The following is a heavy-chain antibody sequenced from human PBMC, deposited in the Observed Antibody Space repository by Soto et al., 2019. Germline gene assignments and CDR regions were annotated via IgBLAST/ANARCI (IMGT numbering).Heavy chain of an antibody. J-gene: IGHJ4*02. V-gene: IGHV3-21*01. CDR3: AREDSIIIPAVSDF. CDR2: VSKSDYT. D-gene: IGHD3-22*01. CDR1: GFTFNNYG. Sequence: GGSLRLSCSVSGFTFNNYGINWVRQAPGRGLEWVSSVSKSDYTYYSDSVKGRFTISRDNAKNSVSLQMNSLRVEDTAVYYCAREDSIIIPAVSDFWGQGPLVTVYS.